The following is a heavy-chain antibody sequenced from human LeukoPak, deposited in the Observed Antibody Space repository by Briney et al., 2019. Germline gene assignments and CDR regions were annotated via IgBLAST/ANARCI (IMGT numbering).Heavy chain of an antibody. CDR2: INHSGST. Sequence: SETLSLTCAAYGGSFSGYYWSWIRQPPGKGLEWIGEINHSGSTNYNPSLKSRVTISVDTSKNQFSLKLSSVTAADTAVYYCAREGGKPAAGKYYFDYWGQGTLVTVSS. D-gene: IGHD6-13*01. CDR3: AREGGKPAAGKYYFDY. CDR1: GGSFSGYY. J-gene: IGHJ4*02. V-gene: IGHV4-34*01.